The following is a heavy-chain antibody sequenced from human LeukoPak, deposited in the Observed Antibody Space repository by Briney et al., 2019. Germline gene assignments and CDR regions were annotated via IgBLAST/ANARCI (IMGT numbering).Heavy chain of an antibody. Sequence: GRSLRLSCAASGFTFSTYAMHWVRQAPGKGLEWVAVIWYDGSNKYYADSVKGRFTISRDNSKNTLYLQMNSLRAEDTAVYYCAKGKGNYYDRSAYYVLDYWGQGTLVTVSS. J-gene: IGHJ4*02. V-gene: IGHV3-33*06. CDR3: AKGKGNYYDRSAYYVLDY. D-gene: IGHD3-22*01. CDR2: IWYDGSNK. CDR1: GFTFSTYA.